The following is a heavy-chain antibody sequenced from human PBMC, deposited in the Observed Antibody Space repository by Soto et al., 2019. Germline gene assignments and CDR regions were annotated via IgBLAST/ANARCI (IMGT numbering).Heavy chain of an antibody. Sequence: QVQLQQWGAGLLKPSETLSLTCAVYGGSFSGYYWSWIRQPPGKGLEWIGEINHSGSTNYNPSLKSRVTISVDTSKNQFSLKLSSVTAADTAVYYCARGIGRFLEWLLVYWAQGTLVTVSS. V-gene: IGHV4-34*01. D-gene: IGHD3-3*01. CDR2: INHSGST. CDR3: ARGIGRFLEWLLVY. J-gene: IGHJ4*02. CDR1: GGSFSGYY.